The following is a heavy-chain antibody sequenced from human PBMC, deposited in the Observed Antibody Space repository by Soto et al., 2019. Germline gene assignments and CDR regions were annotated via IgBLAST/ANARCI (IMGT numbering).Heavy chain of an antibody. Sequence: GGSLRLSCSASGFTFSSCAMHWVRQAPGKGLEWVALISYDGSNKYYADSVKGRFTISRDNSKDTLYLQMNSLRAEDTAVYYCARDKRDLRFLEWSYYFDYWGQGTLVTVSS. V-gene: IGHV3-30-3*01. CDR1: GFTFSSCA. J-gene: IGHJ4*02. CDR2: ISYDGSNK. D-gene: IGHD3-3*01. CDR3: ARDKRDLRFLEWSYYFDY.